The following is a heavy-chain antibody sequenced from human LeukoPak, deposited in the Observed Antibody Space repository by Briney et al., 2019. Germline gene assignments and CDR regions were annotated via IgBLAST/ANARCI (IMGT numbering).Heavy chain of an antibody. V-gene: IGHV3-11*01. CDR3: ARGSRKDGTMDFDY. CDR1: GFTFSDYY. D-gene: IGHD1-7*01. CDR2: IGRSGITI. Sequence: PGGSLRLSSAVSGFTFSDYYMSWIRQAPGKGLEWVSYIGRSGITIYYADSVKGRFTVSRDNAKNSLYLQVNSLRAEDTAVYFCARGSRKDGTMDFDYWGQGTLVTVSS. J-gene: IGHJ4*02.